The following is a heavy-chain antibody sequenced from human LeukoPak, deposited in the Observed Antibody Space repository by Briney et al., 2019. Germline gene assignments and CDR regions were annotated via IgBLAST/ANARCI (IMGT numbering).Heavy chain of an antibody. V-gene: IGHV1-2*02. D-gene: IGHD3-22*01. CDR3: ARVRDRGYYYDSSVYYY. J-gene: IGHJ4*02. CDR2: INPNSGGT. Sequence: GASVKVSCKASGYTFAGYYMHWVRQAPGQGLEWMGWINPNSGGTNYAQKFQGRVTMTRDTSISTAYMELSRLRSDDTAVYYCARVRDRGYYYDSSVYYYWGQGTLVTVSS. CDR1: GYTFAGYY.